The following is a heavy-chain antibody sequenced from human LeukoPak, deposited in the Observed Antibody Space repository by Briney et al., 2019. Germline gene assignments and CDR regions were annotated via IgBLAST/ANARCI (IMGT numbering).Heavy chain of an antibody. D-gene: IGHD6-19*01. V-gene: IGHV3-48*01. Sequence: GGSLRLSCAGSGFIFAGYTMNWVRQAPGKGLQWLAYISPSGGNTLYADSVKGRFTISRDNAKNSVYLQMNSLTPEDTAMCYCASRRSGWPNDAFDIWGQGTMVTVTS. J-gene: IGHJ3*02. CDR1: GFIFAGYT. CDR2: ISPSGGNT. CDR3: ASRRSGWPNDAFDI.